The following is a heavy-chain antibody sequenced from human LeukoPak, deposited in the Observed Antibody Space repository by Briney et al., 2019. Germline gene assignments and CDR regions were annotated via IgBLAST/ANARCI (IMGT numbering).Heavy chain of an antibody. CDR1: GGSISSYY. CDR2: IYTSGST. J-gene: IGHJ4*02. D-gene: IGHD6-19*01. V-gene: IGHV4-4*07. Sequence: SETPSLTCTVSGGSISSYYWSWIRQPAGKGLEWIGRIYTSGSTNYNPSLKSRVTMSVDTSKNQFSLKLSSVTAADTAVYYCARDRSDSSGWQYFDYWGQGTLVTVSS. CDR3: ARDRSDSSGWQYFDY.